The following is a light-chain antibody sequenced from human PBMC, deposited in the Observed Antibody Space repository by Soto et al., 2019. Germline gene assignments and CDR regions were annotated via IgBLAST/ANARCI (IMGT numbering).Light chain of an antibody. J-gene: IGLJ1*01. V-gene: IGLV2-11*01. CDR3: CSYAGSYTHYV. CDR2: DVS. CDR1: SSDVGGYNY. Sequence: QSALTQPRSVSGSPGQSITISCTGTSSDVGGYNYVSWYRQHPGKAPKLMIYDVSKRPSGVPDRFSGSKSGNTASLTISGLQAEDEPDYYCCSYAGSYTHYVFGTGTKLTVL.